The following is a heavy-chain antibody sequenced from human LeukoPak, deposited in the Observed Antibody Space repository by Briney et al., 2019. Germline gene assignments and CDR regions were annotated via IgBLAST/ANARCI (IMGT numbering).Heavy chain of an antibody. CDR3: AGQYSSSSGWFDP. CDR2: INHSGST. CDR1: GGSFSGYY. D-gene: IGHD6-6*01. V-gene: IGHV4-34*01. Sequence: SETLSLTCAVYGGSFSGYYWSWVRQPPGKGREWIGEINHSGSTNYNPSRKSRATISVDTSKNQYPMKLSSVTAADTAVYYCAGQYSSSSGWFDPWGQGTLVTVSS. J-gene: IGHJ5*02.